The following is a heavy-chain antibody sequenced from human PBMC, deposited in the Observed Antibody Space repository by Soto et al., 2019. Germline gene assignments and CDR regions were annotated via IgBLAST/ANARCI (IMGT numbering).Heavy chain of an antibody. V-gene: IGHV4-31*03. CDR1: GGSISSGGYY. CDR2: IYYSGST. CDR3: ARSRAGYDFWSGSSHRNWFDP. D-gene: IGHD3-3*01. J-gene: IGHJ5*02. Sequence: LSLTCTVSGGSISSGGYYWSWIRQHPGKGLEWIGYIYYSGSTYYNPSLKSRVTISVDTSKNQFSLKLSSVTAADTAVYYCARSRAGYDFWSGSSHRNWFDPWGQGTLVTVSS.